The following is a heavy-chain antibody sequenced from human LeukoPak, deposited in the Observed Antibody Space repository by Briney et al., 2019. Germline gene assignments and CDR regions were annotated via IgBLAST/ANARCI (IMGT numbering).Heavy chain of an antibody. CDR2: IYPGDSDT. Sequence: GESLKISCKGSGYSFTSYWIGWVRQMPGKGLEWMGIIYPGDSDTRYSPSFQGQVTISADKSISTAYLQWSSLKASDTAMYYCATSEASESSGWQYFQHWGQGTLVTVSS. V-gene: IGHV5-51*01. D-gene: IGHD6-19*01. CDR1: GYSFTSYW. J-gene: IGHJ1*01. CDR3: ATSEASESSGWQYFQH.